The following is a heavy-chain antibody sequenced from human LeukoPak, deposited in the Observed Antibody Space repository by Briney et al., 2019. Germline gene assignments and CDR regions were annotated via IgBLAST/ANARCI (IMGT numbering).Heavy chain of an antibody. J-gene: IGHJ5*02. Sequence: ASVKVSCKASGYTFTTHDINWVRQATGQGLEWLGWMSPNSGDTGYAQKFQGRVTITRDTSASTAYMELSSLRSEDTAVYYCARGAPIRVAVAATFDPWGQGTLVTVPS. CDR2: MSPNSGDT. CDR1: GYTFTTHD. CDR3: ARGAPIRVAVAATFDP. V-gene: IGHV1-8*01. D-gene: IGHD6-19*01.